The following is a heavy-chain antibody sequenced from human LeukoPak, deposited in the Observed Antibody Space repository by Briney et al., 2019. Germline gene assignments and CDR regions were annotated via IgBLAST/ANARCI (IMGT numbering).Heavy chain of an antibody. V-gene: IGHV3-20*04. Sequence: RSGGSLRLSCTASGFAFDEHGMSWVRQVPGKGLEWVSGINWSGGSTGYADPLRGRFTISRDNAKNSLYLQMDSLRAEDTALYYCARAPITSPFYFDYWGQGTLVTVSP. CDR2: INWSGGST. J-gene: IGHJ4*02. CDR3: ARAPITSPFYFDY. D-gene: IGHD2-2*01. CDR1: GFAFDEHG.